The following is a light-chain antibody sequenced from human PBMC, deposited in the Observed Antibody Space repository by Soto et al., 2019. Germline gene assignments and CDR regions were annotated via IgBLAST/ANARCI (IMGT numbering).Light chain of an antibody. CDR3: QQYGSSPT. J-gene: IGKJ5*01. V-gene: IGKV3-20*01. Sequence: EIVLTQSPGTLSLFPGERATLSCRASQSLTTRNLAWYQQKPGQAPSLLIYGASSRATGIPDRFSGSGSGTDFTLTISRLEPEDFAVYSCQQYGSSPTFGQGTRLEIK. CDR2: GAS. CDR1: QSLTTRN.